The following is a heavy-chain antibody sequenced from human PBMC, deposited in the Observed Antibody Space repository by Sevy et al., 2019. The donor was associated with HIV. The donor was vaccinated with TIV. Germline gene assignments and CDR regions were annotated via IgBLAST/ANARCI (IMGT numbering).Heavy chain of an antibody. CDR3: ASGHFAAVLLAANWLDP. Sequence: SETLSLTCAVYGGSFSGYYWGWIRQPPGKGLEWIGEINHSGSTNYNPSLKSRVTISVNTSKNQFSLNLSSVTAPDTGVYDCASGHFAAVLLAANWLDPWGQGTLVTVSS. D-gene: IGHD6-13*01. CDR1: GGSFSGYY. J-gene: IGHJ5*02. V-gene: IGHV4-34*01. CDR2: INHSGST.